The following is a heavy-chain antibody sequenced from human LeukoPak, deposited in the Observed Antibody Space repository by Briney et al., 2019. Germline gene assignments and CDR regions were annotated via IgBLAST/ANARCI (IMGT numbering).Heavy chain of an antibody. J-gene: IGHJ6*04. CDR2: ISGSGGST. V-gene: IGHV3-23*01. CDR3: AELGITMIGGV. D-gene: IGHD3-10*02. Sequence: GGSLRLSCAASGFTFSSSSMNWVRQAPGKGLEWVSAISGSGGSTYYADSVKGRFTISRDNSKNTLYLQMNSLRAEDTAVYYCAELGITMIGGVWGKGTTVTISS. CDR1: GFTFSSSS.